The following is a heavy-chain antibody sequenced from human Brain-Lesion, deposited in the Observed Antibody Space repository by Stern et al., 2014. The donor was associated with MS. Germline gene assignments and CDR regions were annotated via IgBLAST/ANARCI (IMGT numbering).Heavy chain of an antibody. D-gene: IGHD1-26*01. V-gene: IGHV4-39*01. Sequence: QVQLVQSGPGLVKPSETLSLTCTVSGGSIRSSTYYWAWIRPPPGKGLEWIGNIYYSGFTYYNPSLKSRVTISVDMSKNQFSLKLSSVTAADTAIYYCARHDSVPRPSQLYSARDRGPGYFDYWGQGTLVTVSS. CDR3: ARHDSVPRPSQLYSARDRGPGYFDY. CDR2: IYYSGFT. CDR1: GGSIRSSTYY. J-gene: IGHJ4*02.